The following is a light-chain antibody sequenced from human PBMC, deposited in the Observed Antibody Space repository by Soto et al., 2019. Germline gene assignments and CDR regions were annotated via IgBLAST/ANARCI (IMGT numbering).Light chain of an antibody. V-gene: IGKV1-39*01. CDR1: QSISSY. Sequence: DLQMTQSPSSLSASVGDRVTITCRASQSISSYLNCYQQKPGKAPKLLIYSAASLQSGVPSRFSGSGSGTDFTLTISSLQPEDFATYYCQQSYSTPSTFGQGTKLEIK. J-gene: IGKJ2*01. CDR2: SAA. CDR3: QQSYSTPST.